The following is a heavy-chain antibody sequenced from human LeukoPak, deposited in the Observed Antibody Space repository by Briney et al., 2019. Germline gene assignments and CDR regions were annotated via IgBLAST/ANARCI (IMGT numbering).Heavy chain of an antibody. CDR1: GGTYSSYS. V-gene: IGHV1-69*02. Sequence: GASVKVSCKASGGTYSSYSISWVRQAPGQGLEWMGRIIPILGIANYAQKFQGRVTMTADKSTSTAYMELSSLRSEDTAVYYCARGRTTDAMDVWGQGTTVTVSS. J-gene: IGHJ6*02. CDR2: IIPILGIA. CDR3: ARGRTTDAMDV. D-gene: IGHD4-17*01.